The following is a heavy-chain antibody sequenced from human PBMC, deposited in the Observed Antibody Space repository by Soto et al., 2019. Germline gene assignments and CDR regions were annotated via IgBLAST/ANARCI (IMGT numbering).Heavy chain of an antibody. CDR2: ISYDGSDK. D-gene: IGHD6-13*01. J-gene: IGHJ4*02. CDR1: GFTFNTYG. V-gene: IGHV3-30*18. Sequence: GGSLRLSCAASGFTFNTYGMHWLRQAPGKGLEWVAVISYDGSDKYYADSVKGRFIISRDNSKNTLYLQMNSLRAEDTAIYYCAKSPNFYCSSPYRYKFYLDFWGPGALLTVSS. CDR3: AKSPNFYCSSPYRYKFYLDF.